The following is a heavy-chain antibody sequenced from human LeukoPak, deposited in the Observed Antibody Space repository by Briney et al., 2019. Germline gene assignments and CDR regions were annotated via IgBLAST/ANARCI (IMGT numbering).Heavy chain of an antibody. D-gene: IGHD1-1*01. CDR2: VDHSGNT. J-gene: IGHJ3*01. Sequence: SETLSLTCIVSGDSMSSDYCWGWIRQSPGKGLEWIGYVDHSGNTKYNPSLWGRVTMFVDTSNNQVSLRLTSLTAADTAVYYCARVPWKFEPFDLWGQGTKVTVSS. CDR1: GDSMSSDYC. CDR3: ARVPWKFEPFDL. V-gene: IGHV4-38-2*02.